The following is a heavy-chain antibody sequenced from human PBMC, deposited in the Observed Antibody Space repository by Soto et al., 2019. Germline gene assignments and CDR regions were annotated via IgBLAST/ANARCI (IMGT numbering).Heavy chain of an antibody. CDR3: ARGRAEQQLNWFDP. D-gene: IGHD6-13*01. J-gene: IGHJ5*02. V-gene: IGHV1-18*04. CDR1: GYTFTSYG. Sequence: ASVKISCKASGYTFTSYGISWMRQAPGQGLEWMGWISAYNGNTNYAQKLQGRVTMTKDTSTSTAYMELRSLRSDDTAVYYCARGRAEQQLNWFDPWGQGTLVTVSS. CDR2: ISAYNGNT.